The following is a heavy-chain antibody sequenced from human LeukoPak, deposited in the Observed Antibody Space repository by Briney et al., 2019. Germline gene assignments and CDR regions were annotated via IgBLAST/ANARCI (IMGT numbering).Heavy chain of an antibody. Sequence: NTGGSLRLSCAASGFTFSDYYMSWIRQAPGKGLEWVSYISSSGSTIFYADSVKGRFTISRDNAKNSLYLQMNSLRAEDTAVYFCARDRFSGSYPLDYWGQGTLVTVSS. J-gene: IGHJ4*02. CDR1: GFTFSDYY. CDR3: ARDRFSGSYPLDY. D-gene: IGHD1-26*01. CDR2: ISSSGSTI. V-gene: IGHV3-11*01.